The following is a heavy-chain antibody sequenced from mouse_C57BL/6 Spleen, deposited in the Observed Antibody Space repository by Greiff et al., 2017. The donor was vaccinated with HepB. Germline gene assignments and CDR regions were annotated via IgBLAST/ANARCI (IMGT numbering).Heavy chain of an antibody. D-gene: IGHD4-1*01. J-gene: IGHJ2*01. Sequence: VQLQQSGPELVKPGASVKLSCKASGYTFTSYDINWVKQRPGQGLEWIGWIYTRDGSTKYNEKVKGKATMTVDTSSSTAYMELHSLTSEDSAVYFCASGGGTDYWGQSTTLTVSS. CDR3: ASGGGTDY. V-gene: IGHV1-85*01. CDR2: IYTRDGST. CDR1: GYTFTSYD.